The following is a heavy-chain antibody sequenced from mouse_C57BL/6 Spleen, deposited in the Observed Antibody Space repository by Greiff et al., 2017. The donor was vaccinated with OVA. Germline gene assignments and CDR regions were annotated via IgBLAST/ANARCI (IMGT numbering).Heavy chain of an antibody. V-gene: IGHV1-63*01. D-gene: IGHD2-4*01. Sequence: QVQLQQSGAELVRPGTSVKMSCKASGYTFTNYWIGWAKQRPGHGLEWIGDIYPGGGYTNYNEKFKGKATLTADKSSSTAYMQFSSLTSEDSAIYYCARRDYDEGFAYWGQGTLVTVSA. CDR1: GYTFTNYW. J-gene: IGHJ3*01. CDR3: ARRDYDEGFAY. CDR2: IYPGGGYT.